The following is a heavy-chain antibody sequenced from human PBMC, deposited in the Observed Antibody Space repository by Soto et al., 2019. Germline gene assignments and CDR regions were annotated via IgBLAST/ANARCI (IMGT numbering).Heavy chain of an antibody. CDR2: IYYSGST. CDR1: GGSMSSFY. Sequence: SETLSLTCTVSGGSMSSFYWSWIRLPPGKGLEWIGYIYYSGSTNYNPSLKSRVTISIDTSKNQFSLKLSSVTTADTAVYYCARGKADSSGFDYWGQGTLATVSS. D-gene: IGHD3-22*01. V-gene: IGHV4-59*01. CDR3: ARGKADSSGFDY. J-gene: IGHJ4*02.